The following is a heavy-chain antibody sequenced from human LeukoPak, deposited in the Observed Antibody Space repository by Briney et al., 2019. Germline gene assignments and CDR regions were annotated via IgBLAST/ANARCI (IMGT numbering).Heavy chain of an antibody. CDR2: ISGSGGST. D-gene: IGHD2-2*01. V-gene: IGHV3-23*01. Sequence: GGSHRLSCAASGFTFSNAWMSWVRQAPGKGLEWVSAISGSGGSTYYADSVKGRFTISRDNSKNTLYLQMNSLRAEDTAVYYCANTHGYNIVVVPAAKVYYYGMDVWGQGTTVTVSS. J-gene: IGHJ6*02. CDR3: ANTHGYNIVVVPAAKVYYYGMDV. CDR1: GFTFSNAW.